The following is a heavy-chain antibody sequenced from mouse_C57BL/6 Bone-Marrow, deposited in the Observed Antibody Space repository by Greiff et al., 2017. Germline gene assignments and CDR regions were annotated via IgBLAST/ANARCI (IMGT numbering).Heavy chain of an antibody. CDR3: ASSYDYGASYWYFDG. CDR2: ISDGGSYT. Sequence: EVKLMESGGGLVKPGGSLKLSCAASGFTFSSYAMSWVRQTPEQRLEWVATISDGGSYTYYPDNVKGRFTFSRDNAKNTLYLQMSHLKSEDTAMYYCASSYDYGASYWYFDGWGTGTTVTVSS. J-gene: IGHJ1*03. V-gene: IGHV5-4*03. D-gene: IGHD2-4*01. CDR1: GFTFSSYA.